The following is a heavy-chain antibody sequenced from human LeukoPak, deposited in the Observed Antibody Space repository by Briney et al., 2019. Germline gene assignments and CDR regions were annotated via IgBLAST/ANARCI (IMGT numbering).Heavy chain of an antibody. J-gene: IGHJ4*02. D-gene: IGHD3-9*01. CDR1: GFTFSSYA. V-gene: IGHV3-23*01. CDR2: ISGSGGNT. CDR3: AKDILTGPHYFDY. Sequence: GGSLRLSCAASGFTFSSYAMSWVRQAPGKGLEWVSVISGSGGNTYYADSVKGRFTISRDNSKKTLYLQMNSLRAEDTAVYYCAKDILTGPHYFDYWGQGTLVTVSS.